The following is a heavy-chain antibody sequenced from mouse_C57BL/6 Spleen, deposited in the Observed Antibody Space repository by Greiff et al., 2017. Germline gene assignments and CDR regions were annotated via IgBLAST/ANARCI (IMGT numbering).Heavy chain of an antibody. V-gene: IGHV14-3*01. D-gene: IGHD1-1*01. CDR3: ACGYYGSSYVDWYFDV. J-gene: IGHJ1*03. CDR1: GFHIKNTY. Sequence: VQLQQSVAELVRPGASVKLSCTASGFHIKNTYMHWVKQRPEQGLEWIGRIDPANGNTKSAPKFQGKATITADTSSNTAYLQLSSLTSEDTAFYYCACGYYGSSYVDWYFDVWGTGATVTVSS. CDR2: IDPANGNT.